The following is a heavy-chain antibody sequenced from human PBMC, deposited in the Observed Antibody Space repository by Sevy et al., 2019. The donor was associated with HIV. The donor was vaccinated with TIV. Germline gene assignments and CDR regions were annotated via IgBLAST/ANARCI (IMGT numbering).Heavy chain of an antibody. CDR2: INTNTGNP. D-gene: IGHD6-13*01. CDR3: ARDRKIAAAGTREYNWFDP. V-gene: IGHV7-4-1*02. Sequence: ASVKVSCKASGYTFTSYAMNWVRQAPGQGLEWMGWINTNTGNPTYAQGFTGRFVFSLDTSGSTAYLQISSLKAEDTAEYYCARDRKIAAAGTREYNWFDPWGQGTLVTVSS. CDR1: GYTFTSYA. J-gene: IGHJ5*02.